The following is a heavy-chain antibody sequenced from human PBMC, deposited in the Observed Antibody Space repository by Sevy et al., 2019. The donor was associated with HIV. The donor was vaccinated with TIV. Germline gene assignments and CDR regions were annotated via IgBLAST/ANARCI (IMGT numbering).Heavy chain of an antibody. D-gene: IGHD2-15*01. Sequence: SETLSLTCSVSGGSGGSISDYYWSWIRQPPGKGLEWIGYINYSRSTKFNPPLKSRVTISVDTSKNQFSLKLTSVTAADTAVYYCARGGTSLFAPWGQGTLVTVSS. J-gene: IGHJ5*02. CDR1: GGSGGSISDYY. CDR3: ARGGTSLFAP. CDR2: INYSRST. V-gene: IGHV4-59*01.